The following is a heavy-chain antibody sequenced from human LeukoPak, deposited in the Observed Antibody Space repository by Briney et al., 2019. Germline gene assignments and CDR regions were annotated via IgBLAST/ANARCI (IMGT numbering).Heavy chain of an antibody. V-gene: IGHV5-51*01. D-gene: IGHD2-21*02. J-gene: IGHJ5*01. CDR1: GGRFTKFW. CDR3: ARLPHCGSDCYPNWFDS. CDR2: IYPADSDT. Sequence: GASLKISCEGSGGRFTKFWIGWVRPLPGKGLELMGIIYPADSDTRYSPSFQGQVTISADKSISTAYLQWSSLKTSDTAMYYCARLPHCGSDCYPNWFDSWGQGTLVTVSS.